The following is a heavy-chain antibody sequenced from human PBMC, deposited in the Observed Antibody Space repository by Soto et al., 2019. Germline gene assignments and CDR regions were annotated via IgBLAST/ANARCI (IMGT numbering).Heavy chain of an antibody. D-gene: IGHD3-10*01. J-gene: IGHJ6*02. CDR1: GYNITSYL. V-gene: IGHV5-51*01. CDR3: AGGGVRGVITRTRDYYGMDV. CDR2: IYPGDSDT. Sequence: PGESMKVSSKCSGYNITSYLIVWMRQKHGKGLEWMGIIYPGDSDTRYSPSFQGQVTISADKSISTAYLQWSSLKASDTAMYYCAGGGVRGVITRTRDYYGMDVWGQGTTVTVSS.